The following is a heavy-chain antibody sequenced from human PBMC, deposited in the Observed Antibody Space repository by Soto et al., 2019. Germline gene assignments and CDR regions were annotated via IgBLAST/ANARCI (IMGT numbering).Heavy chain of an antibody. Sequence: QVQLVQSGAEVKKPGASVKVSCKASGYTFTSYGISWVRQAPGQGLEWMGWISANNGNTNYAQKLQGRVTMTTDTSTSTAYMELRSLRSDDTAVYYCAREDCSGGSCYYYYMDVWGKGTTVTVSS. CDR2: ISANNGNT. CDR1: GYTFTSYG. D-gene: IGHD2-15*01. CDR3: AREDCSGGSCYYYYMDV. J-gene: IGHJ6*03. V-gene: IGHV1-18*01.